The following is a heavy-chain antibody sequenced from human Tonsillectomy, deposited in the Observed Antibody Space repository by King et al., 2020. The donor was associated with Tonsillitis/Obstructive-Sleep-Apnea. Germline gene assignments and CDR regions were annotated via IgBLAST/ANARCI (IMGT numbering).Heavy chain of an antibody. CDR2: IRSKAFGGTT. D-gene: IGHD3-3*01. CDR1: GFTVGDYG. V-gene: IGHV3-49*05. CDR3: TSTIFEKGAYYYYMDV. J-gene: IGHJ6*03. Sequence: VQLVESGGGLVKPRRSLSLSCTAAGFTVGDYGMSWFRQAPGKGLEWVGFIRSKAFGGTTEYAASVRGRFTISRDDSKSIAYLQMNSLKTADTAVYYCTSTIFEKGAYYYYMDVWGKGTAVTVSS.